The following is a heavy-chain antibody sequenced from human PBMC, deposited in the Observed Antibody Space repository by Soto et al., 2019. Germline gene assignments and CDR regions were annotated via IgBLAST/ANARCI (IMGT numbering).Heavy chain of an antibody. J-gene: IGHJ5*02. D-gene: IGHD6-6*01. CDR1: GGSISSYY. Sequence: SETLSLTCTVSGGSISSYYWSWIRQPPGKGLEWIGYIYCSGSTNYNPSLKSRVTISVDTSKNQFSLKLSSVTAADTAVYYCARTYSSSWRGWFDPWGQGTLVTVSS. CDR3: ARTYSSSWRGWFDP. V-gene: IGHV4-59*01. CDR2: IYCSGST.